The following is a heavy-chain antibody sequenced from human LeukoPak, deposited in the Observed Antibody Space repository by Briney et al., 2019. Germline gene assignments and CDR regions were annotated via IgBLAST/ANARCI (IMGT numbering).Heavy chain of an antibody. CDR1: GFTFSDNY. V-gene: IGHV3-11*04. Sequence: GGSLRLSCAASGFTFSDNYMSWLRQAPGKGLEWVSYISSSGNTTYNADFVKGRVSITRNNYKNSLYLQMNSLRAEDTAVYYCARDGGSAWFLDYWGQGTLVTVSS. CDR3: ARDGGSAWFLDY. CDR2: ISSSGNTT. D-gene: IGHD6-19*01. J-gene: IGHJ4*02.